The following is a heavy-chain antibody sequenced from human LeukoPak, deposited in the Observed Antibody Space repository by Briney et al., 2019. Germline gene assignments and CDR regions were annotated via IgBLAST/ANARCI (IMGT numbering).Heavy chain of an antibody. D-gene: IGHD4-17*01. J-gene: IGHJ4*02. CDR3: ARQVNDYGDYEGYYFDY. Sequence: GESLKISCKGSGYSFTSYWIGWVRQMPGKGLEWMGIIYPGDSDTRYSPSFQGQVTISADKSISTAYLQSSSLKASDTAMYYCARQVNDYGDYEGYYFDYWGQGTLVTVSS. V-gene: IGHV5-51*01. CDR1: GYSFTSYW. CDR2: IYPGDSDT.